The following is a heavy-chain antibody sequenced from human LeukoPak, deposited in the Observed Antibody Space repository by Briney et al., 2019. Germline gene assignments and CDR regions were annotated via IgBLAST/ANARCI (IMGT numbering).Heavy chain of an antibody. CDR1: GGSISSGGYY. J-gene: IGHJ4*02. Sequence: SETLSLTCTVSGGSISSGGYYRSWIRQPPGKGLEWIGYIYHSGSTYYNPSLKSRVTISVDRSKNQFSLKLSSVTAADTAVYYCARGFSGSYYYFDYWGQGTLVTVSS. D-gene: IGHD1-26*01. CDR2: IYHSGST. CDR3: ARGFSGSYYYFDY. V-gene: IGHV4-30-2*01.